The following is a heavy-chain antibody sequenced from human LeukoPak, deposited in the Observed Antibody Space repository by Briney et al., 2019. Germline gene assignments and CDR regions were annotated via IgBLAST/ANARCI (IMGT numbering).Heavy chain of an antibody. V-gene: IGHV4-30-4*01. J-gene: IGHJ4*02. Sequence: KSSQTLSPTCTVSGGSISSGDYYWSWIRQPPGKGLEWIEYIYYTGSTYYNPSLKSRVTISVDTSKNQFSLKLSSVTAADTAVYYCARMCSRRSTSCLIGIKFDYWGQGTLVTVSS. CDR1: GGSISSGDYY. D-gene: IGHD2-2*01. CDR2: IYYTGST. CDR3: ARMCSRRSTSCLIGIKFDY.